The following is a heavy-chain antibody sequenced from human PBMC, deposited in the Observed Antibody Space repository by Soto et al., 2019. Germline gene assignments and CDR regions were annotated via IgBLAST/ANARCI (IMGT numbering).Heavy chain of an antibody. CDR1: GFTFSSYW. V-gene: IGHV3-74*01. D-gene: IGHD3-3*01. CDR2: INSDGSST. CDR3: ATGRFWSGYYYDY. J-gene: IGHJ4*02. Sequence: PGGSLRLSCAASGFTFSSYWMHWVRQAPGKGLVWVSRINSDGSSTSYADSVKGRFTISRDNAKNTLYLQMNSLRAEDTAVYYCATGRFWSGYYYDYWGQGTLVTVSS.